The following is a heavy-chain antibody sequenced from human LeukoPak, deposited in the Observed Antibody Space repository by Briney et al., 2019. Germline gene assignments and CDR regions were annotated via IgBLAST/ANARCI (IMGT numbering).Heavy chain of an antibody. J-gene: IGHJ3*02. CDR2: ISSSGSII. CDR3: ARPYYYGSDLDAFDI. D-gene: IGHD3-10*01. V-gene: IGHV3-11*01. Sequence: PGGSLRLSCTASGFTFSDYYMSWIRQAPGKGLEWVSYISSSGSIIYYADSVQGRFTISRDNAKNSLYLQMNSLRAEDTAVYYCARPYYYGSDLDAFDIWGQGTMVTVSS. CDR1: GFTFSDYY.